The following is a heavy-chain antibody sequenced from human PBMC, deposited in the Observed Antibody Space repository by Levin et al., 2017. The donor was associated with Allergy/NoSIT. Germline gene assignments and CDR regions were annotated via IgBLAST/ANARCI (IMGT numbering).Heavy chain of an antibody. J-gene: IGHJ6*02. D-gene: IGHD3-10*01. Sequence: GGSLRLSCAASGFTLTTYTMHWVRQAPGKGLEWVTLISFDGSNEYYADFVKGRFTISRDTSKNILYLQMNTVRTEDTAVYYCASHLSMIRGYVNYGLDAWGQGTTVTVSS. CDR3: ASHLSMIRGYVNYGLDA. CDR1: GFTLTTYT. V-gene: IGHV3-30-3*01. CDR2: ISFDGSNE.